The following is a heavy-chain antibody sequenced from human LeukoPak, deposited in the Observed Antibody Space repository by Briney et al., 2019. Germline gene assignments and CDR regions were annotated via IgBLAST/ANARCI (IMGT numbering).Heavy chain of an antibody. Sequence: GGSLRLSCAASGFTFSSYSMNWVRQAPGKGLEWVSSISSSSSYIYYADSVKGRFTISRDNAKNSLYLQMNSLRAEDTAVYYCAREITISGVVIMSAFDIWGQGTMVTVSS. V-gene: IGHV3-21*01. CDR3: AREITISGVVIMSAFDI. J-gene: IGHJ3*02. D-gene: IGHD3-3*01. CDR1: GFTFSSYS. CDR2: ISSSSSYI.